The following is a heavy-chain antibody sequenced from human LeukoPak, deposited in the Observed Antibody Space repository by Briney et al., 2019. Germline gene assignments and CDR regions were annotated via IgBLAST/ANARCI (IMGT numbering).Heavy chain of an antibody. D-gene: IGHD4-11*01. Sequence: GGSLRLSCAASGFTFRSYWMSWVRLAPGKGLEWVGNIKGDGSEKWYVDSVKGRFTISRDNAQNSVYLQMNSLRAEDTALYYCARDEYRSRWLHPWGQGTLVTVTS. V-gene: IGHV3-7*01. CDR3: ARDEYRSRWLHP. CDR1: GFTFRSYW. CDR2: IKGDGSEK. J-gene: IGHJ5*02.